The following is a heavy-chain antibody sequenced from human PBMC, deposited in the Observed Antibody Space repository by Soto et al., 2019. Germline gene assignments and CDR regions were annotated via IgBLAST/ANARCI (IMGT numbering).Heavy chain of an antibody. CDR2: FYYSGST. Sequence: QVQLQESGPGLVKPSETLSLTCTVSGGSISSYYWSWIRQPPGKGLEWIGYFYYSGSTNYNPSLKSRVTISVDTSKNQFSLKLSSVTAADTAVYYCARWYGGSLDYWGQGTLVTVSS. CDR3: ARWYGGSLDY. CDR1: GGSISSYY. V-gene: IGHV4-59*01. D-gene: IGHD4-17*01. J-gene: IGHJ4*02.